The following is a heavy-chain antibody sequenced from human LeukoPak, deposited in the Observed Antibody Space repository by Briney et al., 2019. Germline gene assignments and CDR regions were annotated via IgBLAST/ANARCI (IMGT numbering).Heavy chain of an antibody. V-gene: IGHV5-51*01. CDR3: ARRPSYDFWSGYYGVDGLDI. CDR1: GYSFVSHW. Sequence: GESLKISCKASGYSFVSHWIVWVRQMPGKGLEWLGIIYPGDSDTRYSPSFQGQVTISADKSISTAYLQWNSLRASDTAMYYCARRPSYDFWSGYYGVDGLDIWGLGTMVTVSS. CDR2: IYPGDSDT. J-gene: IGHJ3*02. D-gene: IGHD3-3*01.